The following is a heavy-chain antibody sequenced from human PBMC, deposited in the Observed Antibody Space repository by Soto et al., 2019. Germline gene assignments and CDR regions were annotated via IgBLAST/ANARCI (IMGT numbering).Heavy chain of an antibody. D-gene: IGHD3-16*02. CDR1: GFTFTSSA. CDR3: AAERGDYVWGSDRYYYYGMDV. J-gene: IGHJ6*02. Sequence: QMQLVQSGPEVKKPGTSVKVSCKASGFTFTSSAVQWVRQARGQRLEWIGWIVVGSGNTNYAQKFQERVTITRDMSTSTAYMELSSLRSEDTAVYYCAAERGDYVWGSDRYYYYGMDVWGQGTTVTVSS. CDR2: IVVGSGNT. V-gene: IGHV1-58*01.